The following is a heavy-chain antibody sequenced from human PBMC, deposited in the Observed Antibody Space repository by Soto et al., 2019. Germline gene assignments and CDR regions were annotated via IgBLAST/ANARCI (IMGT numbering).Heavy chain of an antibody. D-gene: IGHD5-12*01. CDR1: GYTFTSYY. V-gene: IGHV1-46*01. CDR3: ARGDGYSYYYYYGMDV. CDR2: INPSGGST. Sequence: ASVKVSCKASGYTFTSYYMHWVRQAPGQGLEWMGIINPSGGSTSYAQKFQGRVTMTRDTSTSTVYMELSNLRSEDTAVYYCARGDGYSYYYYYGMDVWGQGTTVTVSS. J-gene: IGHJ6*02.